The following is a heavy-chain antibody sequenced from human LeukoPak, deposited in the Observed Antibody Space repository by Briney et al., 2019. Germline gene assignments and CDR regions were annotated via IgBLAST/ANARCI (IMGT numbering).Heavy chain of an antibody. D-gene: IGHD2-2*01. CDR3: ARGSPRENIVVVPAAMHTGYYYYSMDV. CDR2: INHSGST. V-gene: IGHV4-34*01. J-gene: IGHJ6*04. Sequence: PSETLSLTCAVYGGSFSGYYWSWIHQPPGKGLEWIGEINHSGSTNYNPSLKSRVTISVDTSKNQFSLKLSSVTAADTAVYYCARGSPRENIVVVPAAMHTGYYYYSMDVWGKGTTVTVSS. CDR1: GGSFSGYY.